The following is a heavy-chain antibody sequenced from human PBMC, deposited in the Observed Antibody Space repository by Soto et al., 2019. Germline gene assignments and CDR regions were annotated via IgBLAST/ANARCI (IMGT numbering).Heavy chain of an antibody. Sequence: SETLSLTCTVSGGSISSYYWSWIRQPPGKGLEWIGYIYYSGSTNYNPSLKGRVTISVDTSKNQFSLKLSSVTAADTAVYYCARRYGYRFDYWGQGTLVTVSS. V-gene: IGHV4-59*08. CDR3: ARRYGYRFDY. D-gene: IGHD6-13*01. J-gene: IGHJ4*02. CDR1: GGSISSYY. CDR2: IYYSGST.